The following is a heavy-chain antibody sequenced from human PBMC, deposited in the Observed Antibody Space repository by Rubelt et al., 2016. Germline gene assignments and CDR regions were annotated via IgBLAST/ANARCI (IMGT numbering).Heavy chain of an antibody. CDR3: ARGRFLEWLPPDY. CDR2: IYYSGST. Sequence: QLQLQESCPGLVKPSETLSLTCTVSGGSISSSSHYWGWIRQPPGKGLEWIGSIYYSGSTYYNPSLKSRVTISVDTSKNQFSLKLSSVTAADTAVYYCARGRFLEWLPPDYWGQGTLVTVSS. CDR1: GGSISSSSHY. D-gene: IGHD3-3*01. J-gene: IGHJ4*02. V-gene: IGHV4-39*01.